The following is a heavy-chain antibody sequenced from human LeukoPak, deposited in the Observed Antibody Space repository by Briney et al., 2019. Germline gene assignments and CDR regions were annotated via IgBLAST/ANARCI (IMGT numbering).Heavy chain of an antibody. V-gene: IGHV3-74*01. J-gene: IGHJ4*02. CDR1: GFTFSSYG. D-gene: IGHD1-26*01. CDR3: ARGYSGSYRFDY. CDR2: INSDGSTT. Sequence: GGSLRLSCAASGFTFSSYGMSWVRQAPGKGLVWVSRINSDGSTTTDADSVKGRFTISRDNAKNTLYLQMNSLRAEDTAVYYCARGYSGSYRFDYWGQGTLVTVSS.